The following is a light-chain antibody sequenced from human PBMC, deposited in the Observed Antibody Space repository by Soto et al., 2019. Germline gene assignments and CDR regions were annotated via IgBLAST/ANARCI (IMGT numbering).Light chain of an antibody. Sequence: DIQMTQSPSTLSASVGDRVTITCRANQSISNWLAWYQQRPGKAPNLLIYDASSFQSGVPSRFSGSGYGREFTLTISNLQPDDFATYYCQQYNSSPLTFGGGTKVDIK. CDR2: DAS. CDR3: QQYNSSPLT. J-gene: IGKJ4*01. CDR1: QSISNW. V-gene: IGKV1-5*01.